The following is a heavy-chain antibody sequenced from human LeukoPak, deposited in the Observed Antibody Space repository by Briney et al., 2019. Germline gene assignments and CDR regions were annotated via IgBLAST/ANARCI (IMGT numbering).Heavy chain of an antibody. D-gene: IGHD6-19*01. CDR3: ARAVAGTNALDI. CDR1: GFTFSSYA. Sequence: TGGSLRLSCAASGFTFSSYAMSWVRQAPGKGLVWVSRINGDGSATTYAGSVKGRFTISRDNAKNTLYLQMNSLRAEDTAVYYCARAVAGTNALDIWGQGTLVTVSS. CDR2: INGDGSAT. V-gene: IGHV3-74*01. J-gene: IGHJ3*02.